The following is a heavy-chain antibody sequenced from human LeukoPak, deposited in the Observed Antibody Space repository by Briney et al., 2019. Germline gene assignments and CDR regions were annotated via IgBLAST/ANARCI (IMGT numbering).Heavy chain of an antibody. CDR3: ARGGGYGSGRRIDY. V-gene: IGHV3-13*01. D-gene: IGHD3-10*01. Sequence: PGGSLRLSCAASGFTFSSYDMHWVRQATGKGLEWVSAIGTAGDTYYPGSVKGRFTISRENAKNSLYLQMNSQRAGDTTVYYCARGGGYGSGRRIDYWGQGTLGTVSS. J-gene: IGHJ4*02. CDR1: GFTFSSYD. CDR2: IGTAGDT.